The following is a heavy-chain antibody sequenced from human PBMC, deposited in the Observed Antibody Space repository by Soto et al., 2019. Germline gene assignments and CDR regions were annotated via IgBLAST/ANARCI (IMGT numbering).Heavy chain of an antibody. CDR3: ARARSGDTMIVVVINYGMDV. D-gene: IGHD3-22*01. J-gene: IGHJ6*02. CDR1: GYTFTSYH. V-gene: IGHV1-46*01. Sequence: QVQLVQSGAEVKKPGASVKVSCKASGYTFTSYHMHWVRQAPGQGLEWMGIINPSGGSTSYAQKFQGRVTMTRDTSTSTVYMELSSLRSEDTAVYYCARARSGDTMIVVVINYGMDVWGQGTTVTVSS. CDR2: INPSGGST.